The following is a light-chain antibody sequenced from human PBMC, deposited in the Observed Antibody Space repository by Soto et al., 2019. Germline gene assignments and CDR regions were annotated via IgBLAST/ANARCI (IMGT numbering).Light chain of an antibody. J-gene: IGLJ1*01. CDR3: AGWDASLHGLL. V-gene: IGLV1-47*01. CDR1: SSNIGTNY. CDR2: RNN. Sequence: QSVLTQPPSASGTPGQRVTISCSGGSSNIGTNYVYWYQQLPGTAPKLLIYRNNLRPSGVPDRFSASKSGTSASLAISGLRSEDEGDYFCAGWDASLHGLLFGAGTKLTVL.